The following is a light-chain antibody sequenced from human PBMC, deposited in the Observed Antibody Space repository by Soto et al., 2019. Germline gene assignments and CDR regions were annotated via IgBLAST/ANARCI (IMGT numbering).Light chain of an antibody. V-gene: IGLV2-11*01. J-gene: IGLJ1*01. Sequence: QSALTQPRSVSGSPGQSVTISCTGTSSDVGGYNYVSWYQQHPGRAPKLMIYDVTKRPSGVPDRFSGSKSGNTASLTISGLPAEDEADYYCCSYAGSYTLWVFGTGTKLTVL. CDR3: CSYAGSYTLWV. CDR1: SSDVGGYNY. CDR2: DVT.